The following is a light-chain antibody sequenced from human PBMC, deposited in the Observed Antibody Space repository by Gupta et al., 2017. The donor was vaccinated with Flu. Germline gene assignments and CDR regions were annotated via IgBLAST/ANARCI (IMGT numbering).Light chain of an antibody. V-gene: IGLV2-14*01. Sequence: SALTQPASVSGSPVQSIAISCTGTNSDIGAYHYVSWYQQHPGKAPKFMIYEGRKRTEGVSTGFSGCKSGNTTSLTIAGRQAEDEDDYYCGADGDGGVFGGGTKVTVL. J-gene: IGLJ2*01. CDR3: GADGDGGV. CDR1: NSDIGAYHY. CDR2: EGR.